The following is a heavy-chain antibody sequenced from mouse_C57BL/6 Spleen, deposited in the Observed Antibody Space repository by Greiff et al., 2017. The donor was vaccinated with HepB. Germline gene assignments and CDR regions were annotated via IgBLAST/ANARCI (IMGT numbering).Heavy chain of an antibody. CDR3: ARRDYDGNLFAY. J-gene: IGHJ3*01. V-gene: IGHV5-2*01. CDR1: EYEFPSHD. CDR2: INSDGGST. Sequence: VQLQQSGGGLVQPGESLKLSCESNEYEFPSHDMSWVRKTPEKRLELVAAINSDGGSTYYPDTMERRFIISRDNTKKTLYLQMSSLRSEDTALYYCARRDYDGNLFAYWGQGTLVTVSA. D-gene: IGHD2-3*01.